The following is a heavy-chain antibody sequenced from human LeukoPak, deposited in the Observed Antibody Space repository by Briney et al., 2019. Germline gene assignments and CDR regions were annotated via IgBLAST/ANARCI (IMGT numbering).Heavy chain of an antibody. CDR2: IYYSGST. CDR1: GDSISSSSYY. V-gene: IGHV4-39*01. J-gene: IGHJ5*02. D-gene: IGHD3-10*01. Sequence: SETLSLTCTVSGDSISSSSYYWGWIRQPPGKELEWIGSIYYSGSTYYNPSLKSRVTISVDTSKNQFSLKLSSVTAADTAVYYCARPVVRGVITEFDPWGQGTLVTVSS. CDR3: ARPVVRGVITEFDP.